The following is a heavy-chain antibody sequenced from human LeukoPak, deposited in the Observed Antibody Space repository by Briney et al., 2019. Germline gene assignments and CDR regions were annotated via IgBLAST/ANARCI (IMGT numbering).Heavy chain of an antibody. CDR1: GYSFTSYW. CDR2: IYPGDSDT. CDR3: AGRAAPYCSGGSCYQERGSYSQH. V-gene: IGHV5-51*01. J-gene: IGHJ1*01. D-gene: IGHD2-15*01. Sequence: GESLKISCKGSGYSFTSYWIGWVRQVPGKGLEWMGIIYPGDSDTRYSPSFQGQVTISADKSISTAYLQWSSLKASDTAMYYCAGRAAPYCSGGSCYQERGSYSQHWGQATLVPFSS.